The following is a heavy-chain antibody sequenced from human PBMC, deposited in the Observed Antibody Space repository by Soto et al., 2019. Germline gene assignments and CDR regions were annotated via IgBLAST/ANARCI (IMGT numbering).Heavy chain of an antibody. Sequence: MRLSCAASGFTFSDYYMSWIRQAPGKGLEWVSHIRSSGSTIYYADSVKGRFTISRDNAKNSLYLQMNSLRAEDTAVYYCARGSSSGYLHDWFDPWGQGTLVTVSS. CDR1: GFTFSDYY. CDR3: ARGSSSGYLHDWFDP. J-gene: IGHJ5*02. CDR2: IRSSGSTI. D-gene: IGHD3-22*01. V-gene: IGHV3-11*01.